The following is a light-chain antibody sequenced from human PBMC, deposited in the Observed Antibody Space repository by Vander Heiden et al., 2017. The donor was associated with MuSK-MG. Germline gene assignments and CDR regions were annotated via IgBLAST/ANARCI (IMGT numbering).Light chain of an antibody. CDR1: SSNIGAGYD. Sequence: QSVLTQPPSVSGAPGQRVTISCTGSSSNIGAGYDVHWYQQLPGTAPKLLIYGNSNRPSRVPDRFSGSKSGTSASLAITGLQAEDEADYYCQSYDSSLSGSGVFGGGTKLTVL. J-gene: IGLJ3*02. V-gene: IGLV1-40*01. CDR3: QSYDSSLSGSGV. CDR2: GNS.